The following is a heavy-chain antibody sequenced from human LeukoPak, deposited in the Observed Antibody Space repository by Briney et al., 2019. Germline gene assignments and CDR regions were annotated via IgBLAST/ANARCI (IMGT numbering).Heavy chain of an antibody. CDR2: IYYSGST. CDR3: ARHLSLPHYYGSGSFRSWWFDP. D-gene: IGHD3-10*01. V-gene: IGHV4-61*10. J-gene: IGHJ5*02. CDR1: GDSISSGSFY. Sequence: RTSETLSLTCTVSGDSISSGSFYWSWIRQAAGKGLEWIGYIYYSGSTNYNPSLKSRVTISVDMSKNQFSLKLSSVTAADTAVYYCARHLSLPHYYGSGSFRSWWFDPWGQGTLVTVSS.